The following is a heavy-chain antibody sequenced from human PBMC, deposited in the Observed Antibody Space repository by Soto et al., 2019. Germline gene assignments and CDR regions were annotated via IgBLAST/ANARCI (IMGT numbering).Heavy chain of an antibody. CDR3: ARHEGWTGHDQ. J-gene: IGHJ4*02. CDR1: GASIGSGGW. V-gene: IGHV4-4*02. Sequence: PSETLSLTCAVSGASIGSGGWWSWVRQPPGKGLEWIAEIFHDGNTNYSPSLKSRVTISVDKSQNQFSLNVYSVTAADTAVYYCARHEGWTGHDQRGQGTLVTVSS. D-gene: IGHD2-8*02. CDR2: IFHDGNT.